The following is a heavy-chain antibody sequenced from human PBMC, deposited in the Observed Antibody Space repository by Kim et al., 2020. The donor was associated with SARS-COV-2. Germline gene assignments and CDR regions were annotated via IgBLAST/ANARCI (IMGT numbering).Heavy chain of an antibody. J-gene: IGHJ6*03. Sequence: EYAPAVKNRFTVSRDDSNSVAYLQLNSLGSEDTAVYYCARSRRAYEYVDVWGKGTTVTVSS. V-gene: IGHV3-49*02. D-gene: IGHD3-16*01. CDR3: ARSRRAYEYVDV.